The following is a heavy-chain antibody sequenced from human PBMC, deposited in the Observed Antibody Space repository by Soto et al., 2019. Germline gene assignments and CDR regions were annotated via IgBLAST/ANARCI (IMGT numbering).Heavy chain of an antibody. J-gene: IGHJ5*02. CDR1: CGSISRYY. Sequence: PSETLSLTCTVSCGSISRYYWSWIRQPPGKGLEWIGYIYYSGSTNYNPSLKSRVVMSVDTSKNQFSLKLSSVTAADTAVYYCAQQLITWGQGTLVTVSS. D-gene: IGHD6-13*01. CDR3: AQQLIT. V-gene: IGHV4-59*01. CDR2: IYYSGST.